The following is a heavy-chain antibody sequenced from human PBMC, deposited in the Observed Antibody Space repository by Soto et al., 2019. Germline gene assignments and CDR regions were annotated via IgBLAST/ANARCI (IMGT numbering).Heavy chain of an antibody. CDR3: ARDRVNYYDSSGYFGFDY. CDR2: IYYSGST. CDR1: GGSISSGDYY. D-gene: IGHD3-22*01. V-gene: IGHV4-30-4*01. Sequence: PSETLSLTCTVSGGSISSGDYYWSWIRQPPGKGLEWIGYIYYSGSTYYNPSLKSRVTITVDTSKNQFSLKLSSVTAADTAVYYCARDRVNYYDSSGYFGFDYWGQGTLVTVSS. J-gene: IGHJ4*02.